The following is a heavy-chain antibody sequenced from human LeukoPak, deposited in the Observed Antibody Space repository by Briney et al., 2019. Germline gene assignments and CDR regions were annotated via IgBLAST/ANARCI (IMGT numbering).Heavy chain of an antibody. V-gene: IGHV6-1*01. CDR2: SYYRSKWYN. CDR1: GDSVSSNSAA. Sequence: SQTLSLTCAISGDSVSSNSAAWNWIRQSPSRGLEWLGRSYYRSKWYNDYAVSVKSRITINPDTSKNQFSLQLNSVTPEDTAVYCCARGYYYDSSGYDDAFDIWGQGTMVTVSS. J-gene: IGHJ3*02. D-gene: IGHD3-22*01. CDR3: ARGYYYDSSGYDDAFDI.